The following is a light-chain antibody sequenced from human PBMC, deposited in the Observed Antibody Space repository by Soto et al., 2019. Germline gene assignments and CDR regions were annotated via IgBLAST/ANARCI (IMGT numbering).Light chain of an antibody. J-gene: IGKJ1*01. Sequence: DLQLTQSPSFLSASVGDRVTITCRASQAISSYLAWFQLRPGKAPKVLIYAASSLQSGVPSRFSGSEFGTEVTLTLSSPQPEDFASYLCQQLNSYPWQFGQGTKVEMK. CDR2: AAS. V-gene: IGKV1-9*01. CDR1: QAISSY. CDR3: QQLNSYPWQ.